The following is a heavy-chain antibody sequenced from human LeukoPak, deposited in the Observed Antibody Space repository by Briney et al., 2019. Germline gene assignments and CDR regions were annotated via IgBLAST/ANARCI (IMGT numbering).Heavy chain of an antibody. D-gene: IGHD3-22*01. V-gene: IGHV3-11*01. Sequence: PGGSLRLSCAASGFTFSDYYMSWIRQAPGKGLEWVSYISSSGSTIYYADSVKGRFTISRDNAKNSLYLQMNSLRAEDTAVYYCARDLLQWLNPIYYYYGMDVWGQGTTVTVSS. CDR3: ARDLLQWLNPIYYYYGMDV. J-gene: IGHJ6*02. CDR1: GFTFSDYY. CDR2: ISSSGSTI.